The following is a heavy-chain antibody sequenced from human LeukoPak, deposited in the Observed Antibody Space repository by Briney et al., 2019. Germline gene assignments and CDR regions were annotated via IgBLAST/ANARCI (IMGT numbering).Heavy chain of an antibody. D-gene: IGHD5-24*01. J-gene: IGHJ4*02. CDR1: GFTFSSYA. CDR2: ISGSGGST. CDR3: AKDPRVGSRVATPCH. V-gene: IGHV3-23*01. Sequence: GGSLRLSCAASGFTFSSYAMSCVRQAPGKGLEWVSAISGSGGSTYYADSVKGRFTISRDNSKSTLFLQMNSLRAEDTAVYYCAKDPRVGSRVATPCHWDQGTLVTVSS.